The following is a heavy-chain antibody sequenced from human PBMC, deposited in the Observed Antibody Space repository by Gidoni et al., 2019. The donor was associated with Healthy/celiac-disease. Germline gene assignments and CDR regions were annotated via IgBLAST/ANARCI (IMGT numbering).Heavy chain of an antibody. CDR1: GFPFSSYG. CDR2: ISYDGSNK. V-gene: IGHV3-30*18. D-gene: IGHD2-15*01. Sequence: QVQLVESGGGVVQPGRSLRLSCAASGFPFSSYGMHGVRQAPGKGLEWVAVISYDGSNKYYADSVKGRFTISRDNSKNTLYLQMNSLRAEDTAVYYCAKTSRGYCSGGSCYSSYGMDVWGQGTTVTVSS. CDR3: AKTSRGYCSGGSCYSSYGMDV. J-gene: IGHJ6*02.